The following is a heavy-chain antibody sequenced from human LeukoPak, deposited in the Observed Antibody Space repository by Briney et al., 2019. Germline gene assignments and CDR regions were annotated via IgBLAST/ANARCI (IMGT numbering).Heavy chain of an antibody. Sequence: ASVKVSCKASGYTFTSYGISWVRQAPGQGLEWMGWISAYTGNTNYAQKLQGRVTMTTDTSTSTAYMELRSLRSDDTAVYYCARTSSSWEYYYYGMDVWGKGTTVTVSS. CDR3: ARTSSSWEYYYYGMDV. CDR1: GYTFTSYG. J-gene: IGHJ6*04. CDR2: ISAYTGNT. D-gene: IGHD6-13*01. V-gene: IGHV1-18*04.